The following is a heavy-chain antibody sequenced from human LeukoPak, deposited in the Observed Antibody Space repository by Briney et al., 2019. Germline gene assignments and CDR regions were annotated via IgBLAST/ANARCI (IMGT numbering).Heavy chain of an antibody. CDR1: GFTFSSYA. CDR2: ISGSGGST. Sequence: PGGSLRLSCAASGFTFSSYAMSWVRQAPGKGLEWVSAISGSGGSTYYADSEKGRFTISRDNSKNTLYLQMNSLRVEDTGLYYCAKGGYSTSWYPYFDYWGRGSLVTVSS. V-gene: IGHV3-23*01. CDR3: AKGGYSTSWYPYFDY. J-gene: IGHJ4*02. D-gene: IGHD6-13*01.